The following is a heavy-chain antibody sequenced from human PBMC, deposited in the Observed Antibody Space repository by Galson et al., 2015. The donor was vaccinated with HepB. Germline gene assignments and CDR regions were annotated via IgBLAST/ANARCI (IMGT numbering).Heavy chain of an antibody. V-gene: IGHV3-11*01. J-gene: IGHJ6*03. D-gene: IGHD4-17*01. CDR3: ARGAITVTSEGYYYFYYMDV. CDR2: ISNSGSTI. Sequence: SLRLSCAASGFTFSDFHTSWIRQAPGKGLEWVSYISNSGSTIYYADSVKGRFTISRDNAKNSLYLQMNSLRAEDTAVYYCARGAITVTSEGYYYFYYMDVWGKGTTVTVSS. CDR1: GFTFSDFH.